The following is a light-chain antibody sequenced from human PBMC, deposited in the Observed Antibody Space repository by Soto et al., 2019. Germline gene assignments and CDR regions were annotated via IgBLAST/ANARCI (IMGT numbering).Light chain of an antibody. V-gene: IGKV3-20*01. CDR1: QSVSSVS. J-gene: IGKJ2*01. CDR2: GAS. CDR3: QQYGGSPLVT. Sequence: EIVLTQSPGTLSLSPGERATLSCRASQSVSSVSLAWYQQKPGQAPRLLVYGASTRATGIPDRFSGSGSGTDSTPTISRLEPEDFAVYYCQQYGGSPLVTFGQGTKLEIK.